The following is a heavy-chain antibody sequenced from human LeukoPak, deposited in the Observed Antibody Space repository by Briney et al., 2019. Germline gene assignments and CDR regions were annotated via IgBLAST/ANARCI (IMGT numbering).Heavy chain of an antibody. V-gene: IGHV1-46*01. D-gene: IGHD1-26*01. CDR3: ARAGGSYFWFDP. J-gene: IGHJ5*02. Sequence: ASVKVSCKASGYTFTGYYMHWVRQAPGQGLEWMGIINPSGGSTSYAQKFQGRVTMTRDTSTSTVYMELSSLRSEDTAVYYCARAGGSYFWFDPWGQGTLVTVSS. CDR2: INPSGGST. CDR1: GYTFTGYY.